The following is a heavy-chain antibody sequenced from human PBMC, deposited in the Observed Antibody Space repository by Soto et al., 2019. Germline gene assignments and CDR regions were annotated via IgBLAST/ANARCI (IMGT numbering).Heavy chain of an antibody. J-gene: IGHJ4*02. CDR3: ARDDHIAEGFRRFFDV. D-gene: IGHD2-21*01. Sequence: SETLSLTCRVSGYSIRGGYYWAWMRRPPGKELEWIGSIYHTGANSYNPSLKSRVTISVDTWKNQFSLTLTSLTAADTAVYFCARDDHIAEGFRRFFDVWGQGTLVTVSS. CDR1: GYSIRGGYY. CDR2: IYHTGAN. V-gene: IGHV4-38-2*02.